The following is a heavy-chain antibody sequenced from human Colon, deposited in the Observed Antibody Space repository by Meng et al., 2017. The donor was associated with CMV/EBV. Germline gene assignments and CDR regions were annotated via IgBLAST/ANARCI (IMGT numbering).Heavy chain of an antibody. CDR2: VSGSSITT. Sequence: GSLRLSCVGSGFTFSSYALSWVRQAPGKGLEWVSTVSGSSITTYYADSVKGRFTISRDNYNDILSLEMNSLRAEDTALYYCVKEHKDWGHGTLVTVSS. V-gene: IGHV3-23*01. CDR3: VKEHKD. CDR1: GFTFSSYA. J-gene: IGHJ4*01. D-gene: IGHD2-21*01.